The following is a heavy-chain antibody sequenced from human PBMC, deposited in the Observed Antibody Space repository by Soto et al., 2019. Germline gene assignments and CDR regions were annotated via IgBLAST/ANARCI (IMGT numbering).Heavy chain of an antibody. V-gene: IGHV3-7*05. CDR2: IKQDGSET. J-gene: IGHJ6*02. D-gene: IGHD3-9*01. CDR3: ARHQAVMATSDILTDDYRGHYFYYGMDV. CDR1: GFTFSSYW. Sequence: GGSLRLSCAASGFTFSSYWMSWVRQAPGKGLEWVANIKQDGSETYYVDSVKGRCTISRDNAKLSLYLQMNSLRAEDTAVYYCARHQAVMATSDILTDDYRGHYFYYGMDVWGQGTTVTVSS.